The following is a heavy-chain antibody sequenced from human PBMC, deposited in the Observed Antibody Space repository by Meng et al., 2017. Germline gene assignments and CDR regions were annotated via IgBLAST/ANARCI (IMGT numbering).Heavy chain of an antibody. J-gene: IGHJ4*02. CDR3: ARGGGKYCSSTSCYWVYFDD. CDR1: GGSISSYY. CDR2: IYYSGST. Sequence: SETLSLTCTVSGGSISSYYWSWIRQPPGKGLEWIGYIYYSGSTNYNPSLKSRVTISVDTSKNQFSLKLSSVTAADTAVYYCARGGGKYCSSTSCYWVYFDDWGQGTLVTVSS. D-gene: IGHD2-2*01. V-gene: IGHV4-59*01.